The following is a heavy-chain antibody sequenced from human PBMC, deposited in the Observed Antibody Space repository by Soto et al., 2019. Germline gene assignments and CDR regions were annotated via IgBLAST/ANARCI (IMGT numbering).Heavy chain of an antibody. D-gene: IGHD3-10*01. CDR2: ISAYNGNT. CDR1: GYTFTSYG. V-gene: IGHV1-18*01. J-gene: IGHJ4*02. CDR3: ARDGAYYGSGSYPEGVYY. Sequence: QVQLVQSGAEVKKPGASVKVSCKASGYTFTSYGISWVRQAPGQGLEWMGWISAYNGNTNYAQKLQGRVTMTTDTSTSKAYMELRSLRSDDTAVYYCARDGAYYGSGSYPEGVYYWGQGTLVTVSS.